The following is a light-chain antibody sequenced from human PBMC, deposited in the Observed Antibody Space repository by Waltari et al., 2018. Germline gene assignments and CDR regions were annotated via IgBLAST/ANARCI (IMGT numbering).Light chain of an antibody. CDR3: SAYTTGRNIV. CDR2: DVN. J-gene: IGLJ2*01. CDR1: SSDLGSYNF. Sequence: QSALTQPASVSGSPGQSITISCTGTSSDLGSYNFVSWYQQPPHKAPRLIMYDVNSRPSGVSIRFSGSKSGTTASLTISDLQGEDEADYYCSAYTTGRNIVFGGGTKLTVL. V-gene: IGLV2-14*03.